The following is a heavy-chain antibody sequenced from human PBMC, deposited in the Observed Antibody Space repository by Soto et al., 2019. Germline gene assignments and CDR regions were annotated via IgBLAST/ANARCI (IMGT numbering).Heavy chain of an antibody. J-gene: IGHJ3*02. Sequence: QVRLVESGGGVVQPGRSPRLSCEASGLTFSAYGMHWVRQAPGKGLEWVATISYDGSKKYFGDSVKGRFTISRDNSKSTLYLEMNSLRTEDTAVYYCAKASHCNKGRCSLGLIGDRAFDIWGQGTMVTVSS. D-gene: IGHD2-8*01. CDR3: AKASHCNKGRCSLGLIGDRAFDI. CDR2: ISYDGSKK. CDR1: GLTFSAYG. V-gene: IGHV3-30*18.